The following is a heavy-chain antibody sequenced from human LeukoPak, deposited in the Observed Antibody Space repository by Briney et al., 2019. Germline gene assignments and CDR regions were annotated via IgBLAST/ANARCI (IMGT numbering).Heavy chain of an antibody. D-gene: IGHD2-2*01. V-gene: IGHV1-8*01. CDR3: AKETVPAASPFDY. J-gene: IGHJ4*02. CDR1: GYTFTSYD. Sequence: ASVKVSCKASGYTFTSYDINWVRQATGQGLEWMGWMNPNSGNTGYAQKFQGRVTMTRNTSISTAYMELSSLRSEDTAVYYCAKETVPAASPFDYWGQGTLVTVSS. CDR2: MNPNSGNT.